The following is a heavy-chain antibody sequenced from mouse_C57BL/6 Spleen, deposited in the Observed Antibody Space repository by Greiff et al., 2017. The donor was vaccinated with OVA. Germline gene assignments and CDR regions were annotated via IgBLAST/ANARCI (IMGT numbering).Heavy chain of an antibody. J-gene: IGHJ2*01. V-gene: IGHV1-53*01. CDR2: INPSNGGT. D-gene: IGHD2-3*01. CDR3: ARSDGYYLYFDY. Sequence: VQLQQPGPELVKPGASVKLSCKASGYTFTSYWMHWVKQRPGQGLEWIGNINPSNGGTNYNEKFKSKATLTVDKSSSTAYMQLSSLTSEDSAVYYCARSDGYYLYFDYWGQGTTLTVSS. CDR1: GYTFTSYW.